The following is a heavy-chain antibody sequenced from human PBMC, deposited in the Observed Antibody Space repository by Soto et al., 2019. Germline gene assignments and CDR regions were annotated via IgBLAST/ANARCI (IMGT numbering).Heavy chain of an antibody. V-gene: IGHV6-1*01. CDR1: GDSVFSNSAA. CDR2: TYYRSKWYS. Sequence: SQTLSLTCAISGDSVFSNSAAWNWIRLSPSRGLERLGRTYYRSKWYSVYAPSVKSRISINPDTSKNQFSLKLSSVTAADTAVYYCARRDYDFWSGYRSHFDYWGQGTLVTVSS. CDR3: ARRDYDFWSGYRSHFDY. D-gene: IGHD3-3*01. J-gene: IGHJ4*02.